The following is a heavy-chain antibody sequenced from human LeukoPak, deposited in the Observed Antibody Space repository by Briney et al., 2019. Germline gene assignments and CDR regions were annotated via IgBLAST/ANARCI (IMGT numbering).Heavy chain of an antibody. CDR2: ISLTGLT. V-gene: IGHV4-4*02. J-gene: IGHJ4*02. D-gene: IGHD2-8*01. CDR1: GGSISNTNG. CDR3: SRENGAFSPFGY. Sequence: PSETLSLTCGVSGGSISNTNGGSWVRQPPGQGLEWIGEISLTGLTHYNPSLESRVTVSLDKSKNQLPPNLHARVAAHKAVYYCSRENGAFSPFGYWGQGTLVTVLS.